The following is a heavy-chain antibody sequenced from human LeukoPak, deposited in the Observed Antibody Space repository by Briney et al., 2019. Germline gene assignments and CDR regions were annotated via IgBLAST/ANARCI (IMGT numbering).Heavy chain of an antibody. CDR3: AREHMVRGVILSRRSYYYMDV. J-gene: IGHJ6*03. D-gene: IGHD3-10*01. CDR2: IYYSGST. Sequence: SETLSLTCTVSGGSISSSSYYWGWIRQPPGKGLEWIGSIYYSGSTYYNPSLKSRVTISVDTSKNQFSLKLSSVTAADTAVYYCAREHMVRGVILSRRSYYYMDVWGKGTTVTVSS. V-gene: IGHV4-39*07. CDR1: GGSISSSSYY.